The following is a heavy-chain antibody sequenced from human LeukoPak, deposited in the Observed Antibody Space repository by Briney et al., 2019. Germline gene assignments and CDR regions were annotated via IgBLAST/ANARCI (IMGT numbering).Heavy chain of an antibody. CDR3: ARLISGWYYFDY. D-gene: IGHD6-19*01. J-gene: IGHJ4*02. CDR1: GGSISSSSYY. CDR2: IYYSGST. Sequence: SETLSLTCTGSGGSISSSSYYWGWIRQPPGKGLEWIGSIYYSGSTYCNPSLKSRVTISVDTSKNQFSLKLSSVTAADTAVYYCARLISGWYYFDYWGQGTLVTVSS. V-gene: IGHV4-39*01.